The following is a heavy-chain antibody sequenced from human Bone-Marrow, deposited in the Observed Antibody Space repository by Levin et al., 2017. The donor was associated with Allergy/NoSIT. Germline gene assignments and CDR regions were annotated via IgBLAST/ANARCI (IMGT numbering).Heavy chain of an antibody. CDR2: INPKTGVT. J-gene: IGHJ4*02. Sequence: PGGSLRLSCKASGYTFTDYYIHWVRQAPGQGLEWMGWINPKTGVTNYAQKFQGRVTVTTDTSISTAYMELSRLRSDDTAVFYCASDRWELTYYWGQGTLVTVSS. CDR3: ASDRWELTYY. CDR1: GYTFTDYY. V-gene: IGHV1-2*02. D-gene: IGHD4-23*01.